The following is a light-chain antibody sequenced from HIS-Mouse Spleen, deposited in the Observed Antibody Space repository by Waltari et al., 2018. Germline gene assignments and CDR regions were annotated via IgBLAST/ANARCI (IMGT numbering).Light chain of an antibody. J-gene: IGLJ2*01. CDR2: EVS. V-gene: IGLV2-14*01. Sequence: QSALTQPASVSGSPGQSITISCTGTRIDVVGYNYLSWYQQHPGKAPKLMIYEVSNRPSGVSNRFSGSKSGNTASLTISGLQAEDEADYYCSSYTSSSTLVVFGGGTKLTVL. CDR3: SSYTSSSTLVV. CDR1: RIDVVGYNY.